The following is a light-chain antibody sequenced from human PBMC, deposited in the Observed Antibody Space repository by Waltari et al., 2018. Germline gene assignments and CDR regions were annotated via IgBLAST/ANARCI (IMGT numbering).Light chain of an antibody. J-gene: IGLJ3*02. Sequence: QSVLTQPRSVSGSPGQSVAISCTGTSSDVGGYDYVSWYQQYPGKAPKVMIYGVYKRPSGVPERVSVSKSGNTASLSISGLQAEDEADYYCCSYANSKWVFGGGTKLTVL. CDR2: GVY. CDR3: CSYANSKWV. CDR1: SSDVGGYDY. V-gene: IGLV2-11*01.